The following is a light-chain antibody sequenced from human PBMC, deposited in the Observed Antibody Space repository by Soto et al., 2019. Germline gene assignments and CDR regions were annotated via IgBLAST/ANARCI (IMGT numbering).Light chain of an antibody. Sequence: SYELTQPPSVSVSPGQTARITCSGDALSKQYAYWYQQKPGQAPVLVIYKDSERPSGIPERFSGSSSGTTVTLTISGVQAEDEADYYCQSADSSGTLVVFGGGTKVTVL. J-gene: IGLJ2*01. CDR1: ALSKQY. CDR2: KDS. CDR3: QSADSSGTLVV. V-gene: IGLV3-25*03.